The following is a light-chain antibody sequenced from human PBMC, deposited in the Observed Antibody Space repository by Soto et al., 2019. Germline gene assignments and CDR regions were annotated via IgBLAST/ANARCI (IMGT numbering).Light chain of an antibody. CDR1: QSLRHRNGYNY. J-gene: IGKJ2*01. CDR3: MQVLQTPYT. CDR2: LGS. Sequence: EIVMTQSPLSLPVTPGEPASISCRSSQSLRHRNGYNYLDWYLQKPGQSPQLLIYLGSNRASGVPDRFSGSGSGTDFTVKISRVEAEDVGVYYCMQVLQTPYTFGQGTKLEIK. V-gene: IGKV2-28*01.